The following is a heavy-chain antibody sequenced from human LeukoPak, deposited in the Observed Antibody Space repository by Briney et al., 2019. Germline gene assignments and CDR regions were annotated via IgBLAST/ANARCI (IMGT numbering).Heavy chain of an antibody. CDR3: ARKAHYCSGGSCYSLYGMDV. J-gene: IGHJ6*02. D-gene: IGHD2-15*01. CDR2: IYSGGST. V-gene: IGHV3-66*01. Sequence: PGGSLRLSCAASGFTVSSNYMSWVRQAPGKGLEWVSVIYSGGSTYYADSVKGRFTISRDNSKNTLYLQMNSLRAEDTAVYYCARKAHYCSGGSCYSLYGMDVWGQGTTVTVSS. CDR1: GFTVSSNY.